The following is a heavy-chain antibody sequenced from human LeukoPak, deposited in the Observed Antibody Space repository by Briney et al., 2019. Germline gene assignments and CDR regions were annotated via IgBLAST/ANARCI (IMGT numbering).Heavy chain of an antibody. Sequence: SETLSLTCAVSGGSISNDKWWSWVRQSPVKGLEWIGEMYHSGSTNYNPSLKSRVTISVDKSNNQFSLKLISVTAADTTMYYCATGTSWYYYYWGQGTLVTVSS. J-gene: IGHJ4*02. CDR3: ATGTSWYYYY. D-gene: IGHD6-13*01. V-gene: IGHV4-4*02. CDR1: GGSISNDKW. CDR2: MYHSGST.